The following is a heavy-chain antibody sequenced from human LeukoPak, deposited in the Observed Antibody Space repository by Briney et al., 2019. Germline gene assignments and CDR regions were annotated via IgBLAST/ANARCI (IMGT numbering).Heavy chain of an antibody. CDR2: IYSGGST. V-gene: IGHV3-53*01. CDR1: GFTVSSNY. Sequence: PGGSLRLSCAASGFTVSSNYMSWVRQAPGKGLEWVSVIYSGGSTYYADSEKGRFTISRDNSKNTLYLQMNSLRAEDTAVYYCARGIAVAGPANYYYYGMDVWGQGTTVTVSS. J-gene: IGHJ6*02. D-gene: IGHD6-19*01. CDR3: ARGIAVAGPANYYYYGMDV.